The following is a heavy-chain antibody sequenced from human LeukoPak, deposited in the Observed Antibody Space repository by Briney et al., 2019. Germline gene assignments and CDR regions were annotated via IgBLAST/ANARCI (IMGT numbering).Heavy chain of an antibody. CDR1: GCTFSSYA. V-gene: IGHV1-69*05. D-gene: IGHD5-18*01. CDR3: AREPGYGGGGYYFDY. J-gene: IGHJ4*02. CDR2: IIPIFGTA. Sequence: SVKVSCKVSGCTFSSYAISWVRQAPGQGLEWMGRIIPIFGTANYAQKFQGRVTITTDESTTTAYMELSSLRSEDTAVYFCAREPGYGGGGYYFDYWGQGTLVTVSS.